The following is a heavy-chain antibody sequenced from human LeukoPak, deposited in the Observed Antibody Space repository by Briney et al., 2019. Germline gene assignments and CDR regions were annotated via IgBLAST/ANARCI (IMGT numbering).Heavy chain of an antibody. CDR2: TSSSSSYI. Sequence: GGSLRLPCTASGFTFSIYSMHGVREARGEGLEGLSSTSSSSSYIYYADSVKGRFNISRDNAKNSLYLQMNSLRAEDAAVYYCATSNIAAAGDFDYWGQGTLVTVSS. D-gene: IGHD6-13*01. CDR1: GFTFSIYS. CDR3: ATSNIAAAGDFDY. J-gene: IGHJ4*02. V-gene: IGHV3-21*01.